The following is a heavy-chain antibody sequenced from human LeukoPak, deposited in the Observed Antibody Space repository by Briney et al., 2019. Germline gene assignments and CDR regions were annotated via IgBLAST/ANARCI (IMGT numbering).Heavy chain of an antibody. Sequence: GGSLRLSCAASGFTFSSYWMNWVRQAPGKGLEWVSCISSTSNYIFYADSVRGRFTISRDKAKNSLYLEMNSLRVEDTAVYYCARDQSYSSGWYGGNYYFDYWGQGTLVTVSS. CDR2: ISSTSNYI. D-gene: IGHD6-19*01. J-gene: IGHJ4*02. V-gene: IGHV3-21*04. CDR1: GFTFSSYW. CDR3: ARDQSYSSGWYGGNYYFDY.